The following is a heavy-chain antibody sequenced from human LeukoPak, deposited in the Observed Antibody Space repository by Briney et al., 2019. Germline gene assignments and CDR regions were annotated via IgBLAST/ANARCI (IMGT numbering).Heavy chain of an antibody. CDR3: ARAGGSSWYVSLYY. CDR1: GGTFSNNV. V-gene: IGHV1-69*04. J-gene: IGHJ4*02. Sequence: ASVKVSCKTSGGTFSNNVVSWVRQAPGQGLEWMGRIIPFIGTPDYAQKFQGRVTITADKSTNTAYMKLTSLKSDDTAVYYCARAGGSSWYVSLYYWGQGTLVTVSS. CDR2: IIPFIGTP. D-gene: IGHD6-13*01.